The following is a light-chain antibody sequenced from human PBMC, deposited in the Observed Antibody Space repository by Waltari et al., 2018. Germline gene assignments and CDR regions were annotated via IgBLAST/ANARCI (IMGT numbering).Light chain of an antibody. Sequence: DIQMTQSPSTLSASVGDRVTITCRASQSINNWLAWFQQKPGKAPNLLISKASSLKSGVPSRFSGSASGTEFTLTISSLQPDDFATYYCQQYNTYSLTFGGGTKVEIK. CDR3: QQYNTYSLT. J-gene: IGKJ4*01. CDR2: KAS. V-gene: IGKV1-5*03. CDR1: QSINNW.